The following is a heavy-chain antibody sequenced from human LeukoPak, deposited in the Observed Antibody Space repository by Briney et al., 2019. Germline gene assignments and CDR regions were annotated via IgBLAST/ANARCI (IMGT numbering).Heavy chain of an antibody. CDR1: GFPFSSYA. V-gene: IGHV3-64D*09. CDR3: AGPMTEIDY. Sequence: GGSLRLSCSASGFPFSSYAMHWVRQAPGKGLEYVSAISDSGGSTYYADSVKGRFTISRDNSKNTLYLQMSSLRAEDTAVYYCAGPMTEIDYWGQGTLVTVSS. D-gene: IGHD2-21*02. CDR2: ISDSGGST. J-gene: IGHJ4*02.